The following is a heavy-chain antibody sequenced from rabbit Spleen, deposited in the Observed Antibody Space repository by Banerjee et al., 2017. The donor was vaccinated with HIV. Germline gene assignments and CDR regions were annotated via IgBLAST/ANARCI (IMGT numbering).Heavy chain of an antibody. CDR1: GFSFSGWW. J-gene: IGHJ4*01. CDR3: ARWHGDITGFKL. Sequence: QEHLKESGGGLVQPGGSLTLTCTASGFSFSGWWMCWVRQAPGKGLEWIACIYTGTGDTYYASWAKGRFSISRSTSLNTVTLQLNSLTAADTGTYFCARWHGDITGFKLWGQGTLVTVS. CDR2: IYTGTGDT. V-gene: IGHV1S47*01. D-gene: IGHD7-1*01.